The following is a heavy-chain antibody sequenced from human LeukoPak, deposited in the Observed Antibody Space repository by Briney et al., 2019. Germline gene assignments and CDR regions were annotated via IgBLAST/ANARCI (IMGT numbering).Heavy chain of an antibody. CDR3: ARQATGQLMDYYMDV. CDR1: GYSFTSYW. CDR2: IYPGDSDT. J-gene: IGHJ6*03. V-gene: IGHV5-51*01. D-gene: IGHD6-6*01. Sequence: GESLKISCKGSGYSFTSYWIGWVRQMPGKGLEWMGIIYPGDSDTGYSPSFQGQVTISADKSISTAYLQWSSLKASDTAMYYCARQATGQLMDYYMDVWGKGTTVTVSS.